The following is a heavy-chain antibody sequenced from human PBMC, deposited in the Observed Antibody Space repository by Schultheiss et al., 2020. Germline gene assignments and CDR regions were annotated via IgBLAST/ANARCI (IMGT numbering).Heavy chain of an antibody. Sequence: GGSLRLSCAASGFTFSGYTINWVRQAPGKGLEWVSGISGSGGSTNYADSVKARFTISRDNSKNTLFLQMNSLRAEDTAVYYCAKTRREFEYWGQGTLVTVSS. D-gene: IGHD1-14*01. CDR1: GFTFSGYT. V-gene: IGHV3-23*01. CDR3: AKTRREFEY. CDR2: ISGSGGST. J-gene: IGHJ4*02.